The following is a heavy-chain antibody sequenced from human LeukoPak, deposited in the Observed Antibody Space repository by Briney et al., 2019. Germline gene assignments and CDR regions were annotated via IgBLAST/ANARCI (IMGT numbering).Heavy chain of an antibody. CDR1: GYTFTSYY. CDR2: INPSGGST. Sequence: ASVKVSRKASGYTFTSYYMHWVRQAPGQGLEWMGIINPSGGSTSYAQKFQGRVTMTRDTSTSTVYMELSSLRSEDTAVYYCAREWVEETAYYYYGMDVWGQGTTVTVSS. J-gene: IGHJ6*02. V-gene: IGHV1-46*01. CDR3: AREWVEETAYYYYGMDV. D-gene: IGHD1-14*01.